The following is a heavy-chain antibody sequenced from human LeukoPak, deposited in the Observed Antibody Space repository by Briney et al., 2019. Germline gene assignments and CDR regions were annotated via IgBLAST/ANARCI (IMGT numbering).Heavy chain of an antibody. CDR1: GFTFSSYA. CDR2: ISGSGGST. Sequence: GGSLRLSCAASGFTFSSYAMSWVRQAPGKGLEWVSAISGSGGSTYYADSVKGRFAISRDNSKNTLYLQMNSLRAEDTAVYYCARDLSRYCSSTSCQGGSAYWGQGTLVTVSS. CDR3: ARDLSRYCSSTSCQGGSAY. V-gene: IGHV3-23*01. J-gene: IGHJ4*02. D-gene: IGHD2-2*01.